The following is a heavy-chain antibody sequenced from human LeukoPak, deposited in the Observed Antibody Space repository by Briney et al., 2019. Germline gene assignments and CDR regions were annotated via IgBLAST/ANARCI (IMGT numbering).Heavy chain of an antibody. J-gene: IGHJ6*02. CDR2: TRNKANSYTT. CDR1: GFTFSSYA. Sequence: PGGSLRLSCAASGFTFSSYAMSWVRQAPGKGLEWVGRTRNKANSYTTEYAASVKGRFTISRDDSKNSLYLQMNSLKTEDTAVYYCVRLGELSSTETHTGYYYYGMDVWGQGTTVTVSS. D-gene: IGHD3-16*02. CDR3: VRLGELSSTETHTGYYYYGMDV. V-gene: IGHV3-72*01.